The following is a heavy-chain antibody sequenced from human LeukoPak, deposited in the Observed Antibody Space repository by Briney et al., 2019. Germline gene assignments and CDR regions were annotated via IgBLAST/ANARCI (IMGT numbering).Heavy chain of an antibody. Sequence: PGGSLRLSCAASGFTFSSYSMNWVRQAPGKGLEWISYIGTGGNTVYYADSVKGRFTISRGNAKNSLFLQMNSQRAEDTAVYYCARGIGYFGSGRYHLDYWGQGTLVTVSS. J-gene: IGHJ4*02. CDR1: GFTFSSYS. CDR3: ARGIGYFGSGRYHLDY. D-gene: IGHD3-10*01. CDR2: IGTGGNTV. V-gene: IGHV3-48*01.